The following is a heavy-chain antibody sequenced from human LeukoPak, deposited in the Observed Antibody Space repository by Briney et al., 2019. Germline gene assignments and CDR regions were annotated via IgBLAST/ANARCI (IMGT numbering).Heavy chain of an antibody. Sequence: PSETLSLTCTVSGGSISSGGYYWGWIRQSPGKGLEWIGSIYYSGSTYYNPSLKSRVTISVDTSKNQFSLKLSSVTAADTAVYYCARLVGAPPSYYYGMDVWGRGTTVTVSS. CDR2: IYYSGST. CDR3: ARLVGAPPSYYYGMDV. V-gene: IGHV4-39*01. J-gene: IGHJ6*02. D-gene: IGHD1-26*01. CDR1: GGSISSGGYY.